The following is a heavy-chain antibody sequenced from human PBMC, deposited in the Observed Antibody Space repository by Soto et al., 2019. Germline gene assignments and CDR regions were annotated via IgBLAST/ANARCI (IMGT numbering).Heavy chain of an antibody. V-gene: IGHV1-69*01. Sequence: VQLVQSGAEVKKPGSSVKVSCKASGGTFSNYPFIWVRQAPGQGLDWLGGIIPIFGTTDYGHRFQGRVTITADEYTNTAYMELSSLRSDDTAVYYCARGLYCGGGCYSHFDYWGQGTLVTVSS. CDR3: ARGLYCGGGCYSHFDY. CDR1: GGTFSNYP. J-gene: IGHJ4*02. CDR2: IIPIFGTT. D-gene: IGHD2-21*02.